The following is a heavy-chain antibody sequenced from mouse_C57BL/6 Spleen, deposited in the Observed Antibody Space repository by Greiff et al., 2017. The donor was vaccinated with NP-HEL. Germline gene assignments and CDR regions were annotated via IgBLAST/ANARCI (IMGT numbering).Heavy chain of an antibody. CDR1: GYTFTSYW. J-gene: IGHJ4*01. CDR2: IDPSDSYT. D-gene: IGHD2-1*01. V-gene: IGHV1-50*01. Sequence: QVQLQQPGAELVKPGASVKLSCKASGYTFTSYWMQWVKQRPGQGLEWIGEIDPSDSYTNYNQKFKGKATLTVDTSSSTAYMQLSSLTSEDSAVYYCARSFYREGYAMDYWGQGTSVTVSS. CDR3: ARSFYREGYAMDY.